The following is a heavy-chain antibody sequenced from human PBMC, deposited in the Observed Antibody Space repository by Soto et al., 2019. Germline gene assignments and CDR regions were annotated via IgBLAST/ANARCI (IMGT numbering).Heavy chain of an antibody. V-gene: IGHV3-74*01. CDR2: INGDASRT. CDR3: ARGVPDHYGSDS. D-gene: IGHD4-17*01. Sequence: EEQLVESGGNLVQPGGSLRLSCAASGFTFNRYWMHWVRQTPERGLMWVSRINGDASRTNYADSVKGRFTISRDNAKNTVYLQRDSLRVEDTAVYYWARGVPDHYGSDSWGQGTLVTVSS. CDR1: GFTFNRYW. J-gene: IGHJ4*02.